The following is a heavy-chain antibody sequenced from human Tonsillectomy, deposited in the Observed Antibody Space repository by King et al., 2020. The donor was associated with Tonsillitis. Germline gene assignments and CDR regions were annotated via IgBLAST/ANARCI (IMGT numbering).Heavy chain of an antibody. D-gene: IGHD5-18*01. CDR2: IYYSGNT. CDR3: ATSDTYGRWYFDL. CDR1: GGPINRYY. Sequence: QLQESGPRLVKPSETLSLTCTVSGGPINRYYCSWIRQPPGKGLEWIGYIYYSGNTNYNPSLKSRVTMSVDTSKNQFSLRVTSVTAADTAVYYCATSDTYGRWYFDLWGRGTLVTVSS. V-gene: IGHV4-59*01. J-gene: IGHJ2*01.